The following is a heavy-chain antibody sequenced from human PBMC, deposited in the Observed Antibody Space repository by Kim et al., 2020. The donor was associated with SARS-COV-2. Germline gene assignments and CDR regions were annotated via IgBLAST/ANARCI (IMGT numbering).Heavy chain of an antibody. D-gene: IGHD6-13*01. V-gene: IGHV1-46*01. CDR3: ARDYITAAGKEDFDY. J-gene: IGHJ4*02. Sequence: ASVKVSCKASGYTFTDFYIHWVRQAPGQGLEWMRIIDPRNSWTQYAQRLQGRLTVTRDTSTSTVYMELSSLRSDDTAVYYCARDYITAAGKEDFDYWGQGTLVTISS. CDR2: IDPRNSWT. CDR1: GYTFTDFY.